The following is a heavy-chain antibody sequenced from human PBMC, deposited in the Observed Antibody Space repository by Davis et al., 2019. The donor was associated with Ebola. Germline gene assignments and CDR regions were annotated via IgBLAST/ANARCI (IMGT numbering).Heavy chain of an antibody. Sequence: GESLKISCAASGFTFSSYSMNWVRQAPGKGLEWVSSISSSSRYIYYADSMKGRFTISRDNAKNSLYLQMNSLRAEDTAVYYCARGGGYSGYDLADYWGQGTLGTVSS. D-gene: IGHD5-12*01. CDR2: ISSSSRYI. V-gene: IGHV3-21*01. CDR3: ARGGGYSGYDLADY. J-gene: IGHJ4*02. CDR1: GFTFSSYS.